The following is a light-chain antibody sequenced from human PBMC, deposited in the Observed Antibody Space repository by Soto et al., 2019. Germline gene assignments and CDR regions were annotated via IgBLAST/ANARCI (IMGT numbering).Light chain of an antibody. CDR1: SSNIGKNY. CDR2: EDN. Sequence: QSVLTHPPSVSAAPGQKGPFSCSGSSSNIGKNYVSWYQQVPGTAPKLLIYEDNKRRSGIPDRFSGSKSGTSATLGITGLQTGDEADYYCGTWDSSLSVFVFGTGTKVTVL. CDR3: GTWDSSLSVFV. J-gene: IGLJ1*01. V-gene: IGLV1-51*02.